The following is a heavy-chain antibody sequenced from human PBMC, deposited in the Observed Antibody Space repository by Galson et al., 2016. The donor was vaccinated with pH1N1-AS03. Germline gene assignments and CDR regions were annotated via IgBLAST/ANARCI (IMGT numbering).Heavy chain of an antibody. J-gene: IGHJ4*02. CDR3: ARVKFTNGYPLEY. CDR1: GITVSGNY. V-gene: IGHV3-66*02. Sequence: SLRLSCAVSGITVSGNYMSWVRQALGKGLEWVSLIYSGGSTFYADSLKGRFTISRDISKNTLYLQMNSLTAEDTAFYYCARVKFTNGYPLEYWGLGTLVTVSS. CDR2: IYSGGST. D-gene: IGHD5-18*01.